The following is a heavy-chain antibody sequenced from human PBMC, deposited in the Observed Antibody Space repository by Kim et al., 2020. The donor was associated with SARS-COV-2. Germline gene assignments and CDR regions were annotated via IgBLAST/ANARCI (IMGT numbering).Heavy chain of an antibody. CDR2: INTNTGNP. J-gene: IGHJ5*02. V-gene: IGHV7-4-1*02. CDR3: ARDRYPYGQGWFDP. Sequence: MTWVRQAPGQGLEWMGWINTNTGNPTYAQGFTGRFVFSLDTSVSTAYLQISSLKAEDTAVYYCARDRYPYGQGWFDPWGQGTLVTVSS. D-gene: IGHD2-2*02.